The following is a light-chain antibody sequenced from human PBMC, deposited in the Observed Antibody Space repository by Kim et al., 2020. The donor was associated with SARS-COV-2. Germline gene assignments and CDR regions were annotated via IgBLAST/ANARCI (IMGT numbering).Light chain of an antibody. CDR2: DAS. CDR1: QSISNW. CDR3: QHYNTYQAT. V-gene: IGKV1-5*01. Sequence: ASLGDRVTITCRASQSISNWLAWYQQKPGKAPNLLIYDASCLGSGVPSRFSGSGSGTEFTLTISSLQPDDFATYYCQHYNTYQATFGPGTKVDIK. J-gene: IGKJ3*01.